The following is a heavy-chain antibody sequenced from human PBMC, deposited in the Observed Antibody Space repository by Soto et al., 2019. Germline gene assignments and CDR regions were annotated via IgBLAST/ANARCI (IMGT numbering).Heavy chain of an antibody. CDR3: VRTSLVVAAATREDY. J-gene: IGHJ4*02. CDR2: INSDGSST. CDR1: GFTFSSYW. D-gene: IGHD2-15*01. V-gene: IGHV3-74*01. Sequence: TGGSLRLSCAASGFTFSSYWTHWVRQAPGKGLVWVSRINSDGSSTSYADSVKGRFTISRDNAKNTLYLQMNSLRAEDTAVYYCVRTSLVVAAATREDYWGQGTLVTVSS.